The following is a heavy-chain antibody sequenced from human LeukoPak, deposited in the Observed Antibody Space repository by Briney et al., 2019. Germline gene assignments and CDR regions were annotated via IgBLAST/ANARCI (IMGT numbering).Heavy chain of an antibody. J-gene: IGHJ3*02. CDR2: IYYRGST. CDR3: ARARGLYCSSTSCYADAFDI. Sequence: KPSQTVSLTCTVSGGSISSGDYYWSWIRQPPGKGLEWIGYIYYRGSTYYNPSIKSRVTISVDTSKNQFSLKLSSVTGADTAVYYCARARGLYCSSTSCYADAFDIWGQGTMVTVSS. V-gene: IGHV4-30-4*08. CDR1: GGSISSGDYY. D-gene: IGHD2-2*01.